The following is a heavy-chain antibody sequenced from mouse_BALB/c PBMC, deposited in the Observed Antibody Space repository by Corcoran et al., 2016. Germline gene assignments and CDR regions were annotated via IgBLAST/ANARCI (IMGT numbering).Heavy chain of an antibody. CDR2: INTYTGEP. CDR3: ARLEANWEGYFDV. CDR1: GYTFTNYG. D-gene: IGHD4-1*01. V-gene: IGHV9-3-1*01. J-gene: IGHJ1*01. Sequence: QIQLVQSGPELKKPGETVKISCKASGYTFTNYGMNWVKQAPGKGLKWMGWINTYTGEPTYADDFKGRFAFSLETSASTAYLQINNLKNEDTATYVCARLEANWEGYFDVWGAGTTVTVSS.